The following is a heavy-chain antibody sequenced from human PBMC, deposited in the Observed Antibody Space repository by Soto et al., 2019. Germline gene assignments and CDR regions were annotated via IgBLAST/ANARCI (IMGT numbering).Heavy chain of an antibody. V-gene: IGHV3-11*05. D-gene: IGHD3-9*01. CDR1: GFSFSDYQ. CDR3: ARDLSDIKGYYFDY. Sequence: QVQLVESGGGSVKPGGSLRLSCAASGFSFSDYQMSWIRQAPGKGLEWVSYISSSSSYTNYADSVKGRVTISRDNXXNSLYLQMNSLRAEDTAVYYCARDLSDIKGYYFDYWGQGTLVTVSS. CDR2: ISSSSSYT. J-gene: IGHJ4*02.